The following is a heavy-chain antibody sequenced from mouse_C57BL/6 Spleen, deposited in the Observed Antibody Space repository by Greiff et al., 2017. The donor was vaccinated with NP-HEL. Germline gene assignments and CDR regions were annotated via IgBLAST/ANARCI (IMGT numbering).Heavy chain of an antibody. CDR3: ARGWLLQGAMDY. Sequence: QVQLKQPGAELVKPGASVKLSCKASGYTFTSYWMHWVKQRPGQGLEWIGMIHPNSGSTNYNEKFKSKATLTVDKSSSTAYMQLSSLTSEDSAVYYCARGWLLQGAMDYWGQGTSVTVSS. CDR2: IHPNSGST. CDR1: GYTFTSYW. J-gene: IGHJ4*01. D-gene: IGHD2-3*01. V-gene: IGHV1-64*01.